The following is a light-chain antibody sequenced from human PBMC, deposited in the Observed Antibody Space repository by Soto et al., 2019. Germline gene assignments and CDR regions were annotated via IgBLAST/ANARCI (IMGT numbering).Light chain of an antibody. Sequence: DIRMTQSPSTLSAFVGDRVTITCRASQTITNWLAWYQQRPGKAPKLLIYDASRLESGVPLRLRASGYGTELTITISSMQTDDFETYYCQQYNSYPGTFGHGTKVDIK. CDR2: DAS. CDR3: QQYNSYPGT. V-gene: IGKV1-5*01. J-gene: IGKJ1*01. CDR1: QTITNW.